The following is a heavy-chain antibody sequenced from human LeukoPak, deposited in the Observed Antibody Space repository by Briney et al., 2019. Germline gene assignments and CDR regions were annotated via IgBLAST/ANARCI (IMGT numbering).Heavy chain of an antibody. CDR3: ARIPSRSSGWYYFDY. D-gene: IGHD6-19*01. CDR2: ISYDGSNK. CDR1: GFTFSSYA. V-gene: IGHV3-30-3*01. J-gene: IGHJ4*02. Sequence: PGGSLRLSCAASGFTFSSYAMHWVRQAPGKGLEWVAVISYDGSNKYYADSVKGRFTISRDNSKNTLYLQMNSLRAEDTAVYYCARIPSRSSGWYYFDYWGQGTLVTVSS.